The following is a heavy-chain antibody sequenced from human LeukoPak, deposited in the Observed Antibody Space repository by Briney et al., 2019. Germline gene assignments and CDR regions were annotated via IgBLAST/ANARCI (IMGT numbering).Heavy chain of an antibody. CDR1: GFTFSSYG. CDR3: ARTSRVVQVAIRRHAAFDI. D-gene: IGHD2-2*02. V-gene: IGHV3-33*08. Sequence: GGSLRLSCAASGFTFSSYGMHWVRQAPGKGLEWVAVIWYDGSNKYYADSVKGRFTISRDNSKNTLYLQMNSLRAEDTAVYYCARTSRVVQVAIRRHAAFDIWAKGQWSPSLQ. J-gene: IGHJ3*02. CDR2: IWYDGSNK.